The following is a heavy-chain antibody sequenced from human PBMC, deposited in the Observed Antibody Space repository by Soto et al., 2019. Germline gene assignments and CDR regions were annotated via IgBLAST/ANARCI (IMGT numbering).Heavy chain of an antibody. J-gene: IGHJ4*02. CDR3: ARARATVTTERALGY. CDR1: GYTFYNYD. CDR2: TSVYNGNT. V-gene: IGHV1-18*01. Sequence: QVQLVQSGAEVKKPGASVKVSCKASGYTFYNYDITWVRQAPGQGLEWMGTTSVYNGNTNFAQSLQGRVTMTIDKSTATAYMELRSLTSDDTAVYYCARARATVTTERALGYWGQGTLDTVSS. D-gene: IGHD4-17*01.